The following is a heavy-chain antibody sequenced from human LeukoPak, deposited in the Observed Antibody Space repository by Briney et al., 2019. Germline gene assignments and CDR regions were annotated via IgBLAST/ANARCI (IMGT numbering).Heavy chain of an antibody. D-gene: IGHD2-15*01. CDR1: GFTFSSYG. V-gene: IGHV3-30*18. Sequence: GRSLRLSCAASGFTFSSYGMHWVRKAPGKGLEWVAVISYDGSYKYYADSVKGRFTIFRDNSKNTLYLQMNSLRAEDAAVYYCAKDSPYCSGGSCYSPYYYYGVDVWGQGTTVTVSS. J-gene: IGHJ6*02. CDR3: AKDSPYCSGGSCYSPYYYYGVDV. CDR2: ISYDGSYK.